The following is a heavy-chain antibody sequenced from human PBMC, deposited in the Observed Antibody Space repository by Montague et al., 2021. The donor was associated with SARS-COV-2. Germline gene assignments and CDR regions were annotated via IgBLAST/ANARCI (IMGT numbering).Heavy chain of an antibody. J-gene: IGHJ3*02. Sequence: CAISGDSVSSNNAAWNWIRQSPSRGLEWLGRTCYRSEWYFDYAISLRGRITIKPDTSKNQFSLLLDSVTLDATAVSYCARYSYSWTYFGLYDAFDIWGQGTLVTVSS. CDR1: GDSVSSNNAA. CDR2: TCYRSEWYF. D-gene: IGHD1-26*01. V-gene: IGHV6-1*01. CDR3: ARYSYSWTYFGLYDAFDI.